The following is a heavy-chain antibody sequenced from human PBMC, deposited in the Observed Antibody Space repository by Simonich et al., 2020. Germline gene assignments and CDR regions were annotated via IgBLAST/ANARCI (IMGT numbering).Heavy chain of an antibody. Sequence: QVQLVQSGAEVKKPGASVKVSCKASGYTFTGYYMHWVRQAPGQGLEWMGRINPSRGGKNYAEKFQGRGTMTGETAIRQAYMELSRLRSDDKAVYYWARDGGDCSGGSCYWYFDLWGRGTLVTVSS. CDR1: GYTFTGYY. V-gene: IGHV1-2*06. J-gene: IGHJ2*01. D-gene: IGHD2-15*01. CDR3: ARDGGDCSGGSCYWYFDL. CDR2: INPSRGGK.